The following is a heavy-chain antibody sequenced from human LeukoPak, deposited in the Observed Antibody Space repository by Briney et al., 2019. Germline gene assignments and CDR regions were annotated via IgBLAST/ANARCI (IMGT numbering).Heavy chain of an antibody. D-gene: IGHD3-22*01. CDR2: IYYSGST. CDR3: ARERLGYYDRSGLDY. CDR1: GGSISSYY. J-gene: IGHJ4*02. Sequence: PSETLSLTCTVSGGSISSYYWNWIRQPPGKGLEWIGYIYYSGSTNYSPSLKSRVTTSVDTSKNQFSLKLSSVTAADTAVYYCARERLGYYDRSGLDYWGQGTLVTVSS. V-gene: IGHV4-59*01.